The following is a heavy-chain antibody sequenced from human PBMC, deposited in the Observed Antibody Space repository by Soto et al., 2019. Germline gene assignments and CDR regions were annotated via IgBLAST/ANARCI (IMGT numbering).Heavy chain of an antibody. CDR1: GFTFSSYA. J-gene: IGHJ4*02. CDR2: ISGSGGST. CDR3: AKAIDIVLVPAAQLDY. Sequence: ESGGGLVQPGGSLRLSCAASGFTFSSYAMSWVRQAPGKGLEWVSAISGSGGSTYYADSVKGRFTISRENSKNTLYLQMNSLRAEDTAVYYCAKAIDIVLVPAAQLDYWGQGTLVTVSS. V-gene: IGHV3-23*01. D-gene: IGHD2-2*01.